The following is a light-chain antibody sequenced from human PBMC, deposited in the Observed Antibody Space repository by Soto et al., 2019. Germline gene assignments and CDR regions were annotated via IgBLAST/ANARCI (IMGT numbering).Light chain of an antibody. J-gene: IGKJ4*01. CDR3: QQYDKSPLT. V-gene: IGKV3-20*01. CDR1: QSVSNSH. CDR2: GVS. Sequence: EIVLTQSPGTLSWSPGERATLYCRASQSVSNSHLAWHQQKPGQPPRLLIFGVSSRAAGIPDRFSGSGSRTDFTLTISRLEPEDYAVYYCQQYDKSPLTFGGGTKVEIK.